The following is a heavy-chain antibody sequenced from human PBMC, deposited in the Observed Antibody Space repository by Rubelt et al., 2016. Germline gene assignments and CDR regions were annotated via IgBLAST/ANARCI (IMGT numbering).Heavy chain of an antibody. V-gene: IGHV4-39*01. CDR2: IYYSGTT. Sequence: GWIRQPPGKGLEWIGSIYYSGTTYYNPSLKSRVTISLDTSKNQFSLNLTSVTAADTAVYFCARGGYQLLSDFDYWGQGTLVTVSS. J-gene: IGHJ4*02. CDR3: ARGGYQLLSDFDY. D-gene: IGHD4-23*01.